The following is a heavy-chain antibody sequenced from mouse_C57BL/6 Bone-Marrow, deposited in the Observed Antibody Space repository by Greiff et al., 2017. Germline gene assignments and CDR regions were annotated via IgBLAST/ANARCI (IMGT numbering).Heavy chain of an antibody. V-gene: IGHV1-52*01. CDR1: GYTFTSYW. J-gene: IGHJ1*03. CDR3: ARRGYWYFDV. Sequence: QVQMQQPGAELVRPGSSVKLSCKASGYTFTSYWMHWVKQRPIQGLEWIGNIDPSDSETHYNQKFKDKATLTVDKSSSTAYMQLSSLTSEDSAVYYCARRGYWYFDVWGTGTTVTVSS. CDR2: IDPSDSET.